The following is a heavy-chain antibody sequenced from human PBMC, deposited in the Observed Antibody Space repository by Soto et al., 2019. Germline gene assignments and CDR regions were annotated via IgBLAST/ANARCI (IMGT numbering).Heavy chain of an antibody. CDR2: ISPGGDRI. V-gene: IGHV3-48*03. D-gene: IGHD6-13*01. CDR1: GFMFDSYA. CDR3: TRGPRATSAGTGAH. J-gene: IGHJ4*02. Sequence: PGGSLRLSCVASGFMFDSYAMNWVRQAPGKGLEWVSYISPGGDRIYYAESLKGRITISRDNARDTLYLQMNDLSDEDTGLYFCTRGPRATSAGTGAHWGPGTQVTVSS.